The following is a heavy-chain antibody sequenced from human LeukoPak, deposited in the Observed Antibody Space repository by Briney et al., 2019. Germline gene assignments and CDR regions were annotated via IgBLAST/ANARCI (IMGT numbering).Heavy chain of an antibody. CDR1: GFTFSSYS. J-gene: IGHJ4*02. V-gene: IGHV3-48*01. D-gene: IGHD3-22*01. CDR3: AREEYYYDSSGYYLPYYFDY. CDR2: ISSSSSTI. Sequence: PGGSLRLSCAASGFTFSSYSMNWVRQAPGKVLEWVSYISSSSSTIYYADSVKGRFTISRDNAKNSLYLQMNSLRAEDTAVYYCAREEYYYDSSGYYLPYYFDYWGQGTLVTVSS.